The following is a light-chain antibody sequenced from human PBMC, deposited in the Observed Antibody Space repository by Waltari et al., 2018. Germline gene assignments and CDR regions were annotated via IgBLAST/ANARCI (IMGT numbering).Light chain of an antibody. V-gene: IGKV1-39*01. CDR1: QSISTY. CDR2: ATS. J-gene: IGKJ2*01. CDR3: QQTYSTLYT. Sequence: TWGASQSISTYLNWYQQKPGKAPKLLIFATSSLQSGVPSRFSGSGSGTDFTLSVSSLQPEDFATYFCQQTYSTLYTFGQGTKLEIK.